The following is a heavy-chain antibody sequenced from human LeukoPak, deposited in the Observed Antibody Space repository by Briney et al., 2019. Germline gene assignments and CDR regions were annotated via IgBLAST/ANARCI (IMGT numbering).Heavy chain of an antibody. J-gene: IGHJ4*02. CDR3: ARFDMTASFDY. CDR2: IYHSGST. V-gene: IGHV4-39*07. D-gene: IGHD2-15*01. Sequence: SETLSLTCTVSGASISGSGYYWGWIRQPPGKGLEWIGSIYHSGSTYYNPSLKSRVTISVDTSKNQFSLKLSSVTAADTAVYYCARFDMTASFDYWGQGTLVTVSS. CDR1: GASISGSGYY.